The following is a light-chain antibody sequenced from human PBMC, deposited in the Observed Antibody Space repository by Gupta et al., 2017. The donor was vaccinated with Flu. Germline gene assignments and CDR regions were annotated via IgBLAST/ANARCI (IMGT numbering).Light chain of an antibody. CDR2: DVS. J-gene: IGLJ1*01. CDR3: CSYTGSGEV. Sequence: QSALTQPRSVSGSPGQSFTISCTGTSSDVGGYNYVSWYQQHPGKAPKLMIYDVSKRPSGVPDRFSGSKSGNTASLTISGLQAEEEDDYYCCSYTGSGEVFGTGTKVPVL. V-gene: IGLV2-11*01. CDR1: SSDVGGYNY.